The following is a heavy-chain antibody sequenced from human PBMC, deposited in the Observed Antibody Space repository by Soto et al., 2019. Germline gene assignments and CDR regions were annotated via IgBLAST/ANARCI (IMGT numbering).Heavy chain of an antibody. J-gene: IGHJ3*02. CDR2: IYHSGST. CDR3: ARSGWYASDAFDI. D-gene: IGHD6-19*01. CDR1: SGSISSSNW. V-gene: IGHV4-4*02. Sequence: SETLSLTCAVSSGSISSSNWWSWVRQPPGKGLEWIGEIYHSGSTNYNPSLKSRVTISVDKSKNQFSLKLSSVTAADTAVYYCARSGWYASDAFDIRGQGTMVTVSS.